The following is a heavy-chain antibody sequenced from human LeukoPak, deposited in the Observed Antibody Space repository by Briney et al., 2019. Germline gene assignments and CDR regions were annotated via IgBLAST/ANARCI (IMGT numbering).Heavy chain of an antibody. CDR2: ISGSASST. V-gene: IGHV3-23*01. CDR3: ARERDKWGKWCSGGSCYGIDY. CDR1: GFTFSNYA. J-gene: IGHJ4*02. Sequence: TGGSLRLSCAASGFTFSNYAMSWVRQAPGKGLEWVSAISGSASSTYHADSVKGRFTISRDNAKNSLYLQMNSLRAEDTAVYYCARERDKWGKWCSGGSCYGIDYWGQGTLVTVSS. D-gene: IGHD2-15*01.